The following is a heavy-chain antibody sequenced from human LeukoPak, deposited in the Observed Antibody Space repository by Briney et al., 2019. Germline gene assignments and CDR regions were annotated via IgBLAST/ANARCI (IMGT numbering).Heavy chain of an antibody. V-gene: IGHV4-59*01. CDR1: GGSISSYY. J-gene: IGHJ6*02. CDR3: ARLTPRYYYYGMDV. CDR2: IYYSGST. Sequence: SETLSLTCTVSGGSISSYYWSWIRQPPGKGLEWIGYIYYSGSTNYNPSLKSRVTISVDTSRNQFSLKLSSVTAADTAVYYCARLTPRYYYYGMDVWGQGTTVTVSS.